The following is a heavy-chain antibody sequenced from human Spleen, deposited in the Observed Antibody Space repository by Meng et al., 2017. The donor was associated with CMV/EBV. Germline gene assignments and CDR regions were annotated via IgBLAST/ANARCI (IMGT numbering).Heavy chain of an antibody. J-gene: IGHJ4*02. V-gene: IGHV1-46*01. D-gene: IGHD1-26*01. CDR3: ARDHTRGATGYFDY. CDR1: GYTFSIFY. Sequence: AGYTFSIFYLHWGRQAPGQGLEWVGMINPSAGSTGYAQKFQDRVTVTRDTSTSTVYMELSSLTSEDTAVYYCARDHTRGATGYFDYWGPGTLVTVSS. CDR2: INPSAGST.